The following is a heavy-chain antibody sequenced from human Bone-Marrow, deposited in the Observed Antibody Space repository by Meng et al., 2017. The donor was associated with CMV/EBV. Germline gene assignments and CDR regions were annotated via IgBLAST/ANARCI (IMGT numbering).Heavy chain of an antibody. Sequence: GGSLRLSCAASGFTFSDYYMSWIRRAPGKGLEWVSYISSSGSTIYYADSVKGRFTISRDNAKNTLYLQMNSLRAEDTAVYYCAREGVYCCSTSCYIDYYYYGMDVWGQGTTVTVSS. CDR2: ISSSGSTI. D-gene: IGHD2-2*02. CDR3: AREGVYCCSTSCYIDYYYYGMDV. J-gene: IGHJ6*02. V-gene: IGHV3-11*04. CDR1: GFTFSDYY.